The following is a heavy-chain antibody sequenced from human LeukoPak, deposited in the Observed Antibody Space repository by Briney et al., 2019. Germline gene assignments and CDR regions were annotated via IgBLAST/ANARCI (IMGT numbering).Heavy chain of an antibody. CDR3: ARARSEGSYYYGMDV. Sequence: PGGSLRFSCAASGFTFSSYAMHWVRQAPGKGLEWVAVISYDGSNKYYADSVKGRFTISRDNSKNTLYLQMNSLRAEDTAVYYCARARSEGSYYYGMDVWGQGTTVTVSS. J-gene: IGHJ6*02. CDR1: GFTFSSYA. CDR2: ISYDGSNK. V-gene: IGHV3-30-3*01.